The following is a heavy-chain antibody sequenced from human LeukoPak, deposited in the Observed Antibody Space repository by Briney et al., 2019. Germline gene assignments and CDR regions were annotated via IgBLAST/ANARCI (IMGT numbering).Heavy chain of an antibody. D-gene: IGHD6-19*01. CDR2: ISGSGGST. Sequence: GGSLRLSCAASGFTFSSYAMSWVRQAPGKGLEWVSAISGSGGSTYYADSVKGRFTISRDNSKNTLYLQMNSLRAEDTAVYYCATGLSGWEYCYWGQGTLVTVSS. CDR3: ATGLSGWEYCY. V-gene: IGHV3-23*01. CDR1: GFTFSSYA. J-gene: IGHJ4*02.